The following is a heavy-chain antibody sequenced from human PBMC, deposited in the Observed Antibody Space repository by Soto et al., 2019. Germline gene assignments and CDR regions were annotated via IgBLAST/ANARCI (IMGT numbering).Heavy chain of an antibody. CDR1: TFTFTDYA. J-gene: IGHJ4*02. Sequence: EVQLLESGGGLVRPGGSLRLSCVASTFTFTDYAMSWVRQAPGEGLEWVSGISGSGGTTYYAESVKGRFSISRDNSKNTLYLHLNNLRXXXTAIYYCATISDRGIAAALDSWGQGTLVTVSS. V-gene: IGHV3-23*01. CDR2: ISGSGGTT. CDR3: ATISDRGIAAALDS. D-gene: IGHD6-13*01.